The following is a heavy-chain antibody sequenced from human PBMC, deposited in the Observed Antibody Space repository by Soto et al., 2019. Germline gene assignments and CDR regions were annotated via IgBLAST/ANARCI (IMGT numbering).Heavy chain of an antibody. CDR1: GFTFSTAW. V-gene: IGHV3-15*01. CDR3: TEGTSF. Sequence: EVQLVESGGGLVKPGASLRLSCAASGFTFSTAWMSWVRQAPGKGLEWVGRIKSKTDGGTTDCAAPVKGRFSISRDDSKDTLYLQRDSRKVENTAVYSCTEGTSFWAQGTRAPVSS. CDR2: IKSKTDGGTT. J-gene: IGHJ4*02. D-gene: IGHD1-7*01.